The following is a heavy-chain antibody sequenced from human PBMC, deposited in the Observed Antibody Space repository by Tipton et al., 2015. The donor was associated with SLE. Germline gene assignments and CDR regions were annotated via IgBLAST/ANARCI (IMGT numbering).Heavy chain of an antibody. J-gene: IGHJ4*02. CDR2: VYYSWSA. Sequence: TLSLTCAVSGGSISSYYWSWIRQPPGTGLEWIGHVYYSWSANNNPSLKSRVTISLDTSKNQISLKLSSVTAADTAVYYCAGGVGGSYGYVFDYWGQGTLVTVSS. CDR3: AGGVGGSYGYVFDY. CDR1: GGSISSYY. V-gene: IGHV4-59*01. D-gene: IGHD5-18*01.